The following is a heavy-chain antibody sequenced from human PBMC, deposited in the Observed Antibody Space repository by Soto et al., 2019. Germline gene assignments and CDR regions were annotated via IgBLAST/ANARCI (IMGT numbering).Heavy chain of an antibody. V-gene: IGHV4-39*01. CDR3: ARQSRHDYGARTHRGEIHY. CDR2: IYYTGDT. Sequence: QLQLQESGPGLVKPSETLSLTCTVSAASISSSSYYWGWVRQPPGKGLEWIGSIYYTGDTSYSPSFKSRVTISVDTSKIQFSLKLSSVTAADTAVYYCARQSRHDYGARTHRGEIHYWGQGTLVTISS. D-gene: IGHD4-17*01. J-gene: IGHJ4*02. CDR1: AASISSSSYY.